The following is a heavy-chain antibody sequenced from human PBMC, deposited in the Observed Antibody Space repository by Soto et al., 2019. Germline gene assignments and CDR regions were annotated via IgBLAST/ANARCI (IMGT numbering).Heavy chain of an antibody. D-gene: IGHD6-6*01. J-gene: IGHJ4*02. V-gene: IGHV1-18*01. CDR3: ARVEIAARPGVDY. CDR1: GYTFTRSG. CDR2: ISTYNGDT. Sequence: ASVKVSCKASGYTFTRSGISWVRQAPGQGLEWMGWISTYNGDTNYAQTFQGRVTMTTDTSTSTVHMEVRSLRSDDTAVYYWARVEIAARPGVDYWGQGTLVNVSS.